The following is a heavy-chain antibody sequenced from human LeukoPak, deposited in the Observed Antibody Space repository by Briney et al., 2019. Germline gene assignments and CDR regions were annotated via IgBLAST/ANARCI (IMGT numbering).Heavy chain of an antibody. V-gene: IGHV1-46*01. D-gene: IGHD1-26*01. CDR3: ARQSGSYYTGFDY. J-gene: IGHJ4*02. Sequence: GESLKISYKGSGYTFTSYYMHWVRQAPGQGLEWMGIINPSGGSTSYAQKFQGRVTMTRDMSTSTVYMELSSLRSEDTAVYYCARQSGSYYTGFDYWGQGTLVTVSS. CDR1: GYTFTSYY. CDR2: INPSGGST.